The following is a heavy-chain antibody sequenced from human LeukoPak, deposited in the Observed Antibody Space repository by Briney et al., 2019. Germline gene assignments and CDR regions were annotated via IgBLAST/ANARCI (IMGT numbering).Heavy chain of an antibody. V-gene: IGHV3-23*01. D-gene: IGHD3-10*01. J-gene: IGHJ4*02. CDR2: ISGSGGST. Sequence: GGSLRLSCAASGFTFSSYAMSWVRQAPGKGLEWVSTISGSGGSTYYADSVKGRFTISRDNSKNTLYLQMNSPRAEDTAVYYCAKDRQEGNFDYWGQGTLVTVSS. CDR1: GFTFSSYA. CDR3: AKDRQEGNFDY.